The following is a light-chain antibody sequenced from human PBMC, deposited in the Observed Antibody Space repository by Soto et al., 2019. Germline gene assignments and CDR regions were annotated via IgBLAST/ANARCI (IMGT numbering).Light chain of an antibody. Sequence: GDRVTITCRASQSISSWLAWYQQKPGKAPKLLIYDASSLESGVPSRFSGSGSGTDFTLTISSLEPEDFAVYYCQQRSNWPPKITFGQGTRLEIK. J-gene: IGKJ5*01. V-gene: IGKV1-5*01. CDR3: QQRSNWPPKIT. CDR1: QSISSW. CDR2: DAS.